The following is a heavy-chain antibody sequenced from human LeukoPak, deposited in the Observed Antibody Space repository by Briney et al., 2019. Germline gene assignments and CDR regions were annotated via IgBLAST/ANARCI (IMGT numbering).Heavy chain of an antibody. J-gene: IGHJ4*02. Sequence: ASVKVSCKASGHTFTTYYVHLVRQAPGQGLEWMGRINPNSGGTNYAQNFQGRVTMTWDTSISTAYMELTRLRSDDTAVYYCAREKYDGKSWDSWGQGTLVTVSS. CDR2: INPNSGGT. CDR1: GHTFTTYY. V-gene: IGHV1-2*06. D-gene: IGHD4-23*01. CDR3: AREKYDGKSWDS.